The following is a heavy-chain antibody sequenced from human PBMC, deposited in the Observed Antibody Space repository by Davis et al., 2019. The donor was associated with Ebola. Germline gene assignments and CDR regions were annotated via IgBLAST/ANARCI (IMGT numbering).Heavy chain of an antibody. D-gene: IGHD3-9*01. J-gene: IGHJ4*02. CDR2: ISAYNGNT. V-gene: IGHV1-18*01. Sequence: AASVKVSCKAFGYTFTSYGISWVRQAPGQGLEWMGWISAYNGNTNYAQKLQDRVTMTTDTSTSTAYMELRSLRSDDTAVYYCARVGYYDILTGYGSEGEAGDYWGQGTLVTVSS. CDR1: GYTFTSYG. CDR3: ARVGYYDILTGYGSEGEAGDY.